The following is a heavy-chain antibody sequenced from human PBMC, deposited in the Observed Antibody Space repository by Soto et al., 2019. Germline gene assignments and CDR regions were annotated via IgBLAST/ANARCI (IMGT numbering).Heavy chain of an antibody. J-gene: IGHJ6*02. D-gene: IGHD1-26*01. V-gene: IGHV4-4*02. CDR3: ARVSGSYYYGMDV. Sequence: PSETLSLTCAVSGGSISSSNWWSWVRQPPGKGLEWIGEIYHSGSTNYNPPLKSRVTISVDKSKNQFSLKLSSVTAADTAVYYCARVSGSYYYGMDVWGQGTTVT. CDR1: GGSISSSNW. CDR2: IYHSGST.